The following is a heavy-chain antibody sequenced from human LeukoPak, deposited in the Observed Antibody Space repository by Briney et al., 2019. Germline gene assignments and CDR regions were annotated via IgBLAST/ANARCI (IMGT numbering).Heavy chain of an antibody. D-gene: IGHD5-12*01. Sequence: PGGSLRLSCAASGFSFSSFAMSWVRQAPGKGLEWVSVISGLGDSTNYAESVKGRFTISRDNSKNTVYLLMNSLRGEDTAVYYWGKGPAKYRGYDYFKYGGQGTLVTVSS. CDR3: GKGPAKYRGYDYFKY. CDR2: ISGLGDST. CDR1: GFSFSSFA. V-gene: IGHV3-23*01. J-gene: IGHJ4*02.